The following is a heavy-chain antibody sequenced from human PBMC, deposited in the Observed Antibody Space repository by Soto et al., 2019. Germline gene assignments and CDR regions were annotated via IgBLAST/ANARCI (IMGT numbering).Heavy chain of an antibody. Sequence: GGSLRLSCAASGFTFSSYSMNWVRQAPGKGLEWVSSISSSSSYIYYADSVKGRFTISRDNAKNSLYLQMNSLRAEDTAVYYCARTETRGSNYWAEKYYYMDVWGKGTTVTVSS. J-gene: IGHJ6*03. CDR2: ISSSSSYI. CDR3: ARTETRGSNYWAEKYYYMDV. V-gene: IGHV3-21*01. D-gene: IGHD4-4*01. CDR1: GFTFSSYS.